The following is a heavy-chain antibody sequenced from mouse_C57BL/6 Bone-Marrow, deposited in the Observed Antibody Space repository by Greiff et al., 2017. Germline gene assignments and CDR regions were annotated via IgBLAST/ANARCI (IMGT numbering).Heavy chain of an antibody. J-gene: IGHJ1*03. CDR3: ARDRGYGYWYFDV. CDR2: INYDGSST. V-gene: IGHV5-16*01. D-gene: IGHD2-10*02. CDR1: GFTFSDYY. Sequence: EVQLVESEGGLVQPGSSMKLSCTASGFTFSDYYMAWVRQVPEKGLEWVANINYDGSSTYYLDSLKSRFIISRDNAKNILYLQMSSLKSEDTATYYCARDRGYGYWYFDVWGTGTTVTVAS.